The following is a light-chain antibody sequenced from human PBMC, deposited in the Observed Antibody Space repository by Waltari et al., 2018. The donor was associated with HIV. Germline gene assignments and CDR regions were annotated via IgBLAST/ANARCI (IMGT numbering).Light chain of an antibody. CDR2: QDS. J-gene: IGLJ3*02. CDR3: AAWDNSLSAPV. CDR1: QLGDKF. Sequence: SYELTQPPSVSVSPGQTASITCSGDQLGDKFVCWYQQRPGQPPVLVMYQDSKRPSGIPERFSGSKSGTSASLAISGLRSEDEADYYCAAWDNSLSAPVFGGGTKLTVL. V-gene: IGLV3-1*01.